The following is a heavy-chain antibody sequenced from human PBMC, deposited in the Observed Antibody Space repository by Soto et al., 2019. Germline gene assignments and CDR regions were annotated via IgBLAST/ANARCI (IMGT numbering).Heavy chain of an antibody. D-gene: IGHD3-22*01. J-gene: IGHJ4*02. CDR2: ISGSGGGT. CDR1: GFTFRNYA. V-gene: IGHV3-23*01. Sequence: PGGPLRLSCAASGFTFRNYAMSWVRQAPGAGLEWVSAISGSGGGTFYADSVKGRFTIFRDNSKNTLYLQMHSLRAEDTAVYYCAKSQGSSGYPYYFDFWGQGTPVTVSS. CDR3: AKSQGSSGYPYYFDF.